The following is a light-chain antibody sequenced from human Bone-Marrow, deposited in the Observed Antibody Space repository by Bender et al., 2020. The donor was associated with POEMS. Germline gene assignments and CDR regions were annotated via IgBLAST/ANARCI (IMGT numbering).Light chain of an antibody. Sequence: QSALTQPASVSGSPGQSITISCTGTSRDVVNYKLVSWYQKHPGKAPKVIIYEGNKRPSDFDRFSASKSGNTASLTISGLQAADEATYYCCSYAGNNAIFGGGTKLTVL. CDR1: SRDVVNYKL. J-gene: IGLJ2*01. CDR2: EGN. V-gene: IGLV2-23*01. CDR3: CSYAGNNAI.